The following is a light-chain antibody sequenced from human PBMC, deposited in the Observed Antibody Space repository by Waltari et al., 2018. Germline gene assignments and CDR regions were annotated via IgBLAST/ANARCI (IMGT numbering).Light chain of an antibody. CDR3: QQYDNWLLT. CDR2: GAS. V-gene: IGKV3-15*01. Sequence: EIVMTQSPATLSVSPGETATLSCRAGQSVRSNLAWYQQKPGQAPSLLIHGASTRATGVPARFSGSGSGTEFTLTISSLQSEDFAVYYCQQYDNWLLTFGGGTKVEI. J-gene: IGKJ4*01. CDR1: QSVRSN.